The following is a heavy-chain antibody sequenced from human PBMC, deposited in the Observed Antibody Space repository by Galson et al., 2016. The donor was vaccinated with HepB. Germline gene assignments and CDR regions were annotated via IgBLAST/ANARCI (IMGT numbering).Heavy chain of an antibody. D-gene: IGHD2-2*01. CDR3: ARVEGGCSSTSCVFGP. CDR2: ISANNDNT. CDR1: GYTFSSYG. J-gene: IGHJ5*02. Sequence: SVKVSCKASGYTFSSYGISWVRQAPGQGLEWMGWISANNDNTIYARRLQARVIMTTDTSTSTAYMELRNLRSDDTAVYYCARVEGGCSSTSCVFGPWGQGTLVTVAS. V-gene: IGHV1-18*01.